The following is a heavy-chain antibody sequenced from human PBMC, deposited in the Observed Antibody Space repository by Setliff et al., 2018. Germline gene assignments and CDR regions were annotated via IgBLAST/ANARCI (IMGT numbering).Heavy chain of an antibody. CDR2: RCRSGTT. CDR3: ARAGPTVTFFRVLVISWWDP. Sequence: SETLSLTCAVSGYPISSGYYWGWIRQPPGKGLEWIGSRCRSGTTYYNPSLKSRVTISVDTSKNQFSLKLSSVTAADTATYYCARAGPTVTFFRVLVISWWDPWGQGSLVTVS. J-gene: IGHJ5*02. V-gene: IGHV4-38-2*01. D-gene: IGHD3-3*01. CDR1: GYPISSGYY.